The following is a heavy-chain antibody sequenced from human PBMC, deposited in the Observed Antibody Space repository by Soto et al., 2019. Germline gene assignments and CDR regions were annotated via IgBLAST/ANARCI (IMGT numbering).Heavy chain of an antibody. CDR2: VSGNGDST. V-gene: IGHV3-23*01. Sequence: QTGGSLRLSCAPSEFGFSTFAMSWVRQAPGKGLEWVSTVSGNGDSTSYADSVKGRSTIARDNSKNTLYLQLSSLRVEDTAVYFCVKNTGSWHGYVHYFDYWGQGTLVTVSS. CDR3: VKNTGSWHGYVHYFDY. J-gene: IGHJ4*02. CDR1: EFGFSTFA. D-gene: IGHD3-10*02.